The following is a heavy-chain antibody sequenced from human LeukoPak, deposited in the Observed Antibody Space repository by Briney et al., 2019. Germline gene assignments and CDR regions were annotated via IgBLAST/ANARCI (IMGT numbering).Heavy chain of an antibody. CDR1: GYTFTSYG. J-gene: IGHJ5*02. V-gene: IGHV1-18*01. CDR3: ARGRQWLVGGDWFDP. Sequence: ASVTVSCKASGYTFTSYGISWVRQAPGQGLEWMGWISAYNGNTNYAQKLQGRVTMTTDTSTRTASMELRSLRSDDTAVYYCARGRQWLVGGDWFDPWGQGTLVTVSS. CDR2: ISAYNGNT. D-gene: IGHD6-19*01.